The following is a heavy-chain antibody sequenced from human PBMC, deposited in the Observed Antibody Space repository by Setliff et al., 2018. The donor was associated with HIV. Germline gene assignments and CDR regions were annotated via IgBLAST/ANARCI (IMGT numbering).Heavy chain of an antibody. CDR3: ARANFWSGYYGY. CDR2: IYYSGST. CDR1: GGSISSSSHY. D-gene: IGHD3-3*01. Sequence: PSETLSLTCIVSGGSISSSSHYWGWIRQPPGKGLEWIGSIYYSGSTYYNPSLKSRVTISVDTSKNQFSLKLSSVTAADTAVYYCARANFWSGYYGYWGQGTLVTVSS. J-gene: IGHJ4*02. V-gene: IGHV4-39*07.